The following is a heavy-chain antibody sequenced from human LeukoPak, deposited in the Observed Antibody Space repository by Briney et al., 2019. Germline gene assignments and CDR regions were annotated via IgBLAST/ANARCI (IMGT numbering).Heavy chain of an antibody. CDR2: ISWNSGSI. Sequence: GGSLRLSCAASGFTFDDYAMHWVRQAPGKGLEWVSGISWNSGSIGYADSVKGRFTISRDNAKNSLYLQMNSLRAEDTAVYYCARADAYSSGWYWAYYFDYWGQGTLVTVSS. J-gene: IGHJ4*02. D-gene: IGHD6-19*01. V-gene: IGHV3-9*01. CDR1: GFTFDDYA. CDR3: ARADAYSSGWYWAYYFDY.